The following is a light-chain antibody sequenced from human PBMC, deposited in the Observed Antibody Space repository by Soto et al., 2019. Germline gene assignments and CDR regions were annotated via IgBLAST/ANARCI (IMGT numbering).Light chain of an antibody. Sequence: EKVLTQSPATLSLSPGERATLSCRASQSVSRHLAWYQQKPGQAPRLLISDASNRATGIPARFSGSGSGTDFTLTISSLEPEDFAVYYCQQRNNWPPVTFGGGTKVDIK. CDR3: QQRNNWPPVT. V-gene: IGKV3-11*01. J-gene: IGKJ4*01. CDR2: DAS. CDR1: QSVSRH.